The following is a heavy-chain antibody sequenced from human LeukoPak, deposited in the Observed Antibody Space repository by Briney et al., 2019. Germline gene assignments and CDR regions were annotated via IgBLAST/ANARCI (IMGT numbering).Heavy chain of an antibody. J-gene: IGHJ4*02. D-gene: IGHD6-13*01. CDR3: ARSRRIAAAAQLFDY. CDR1: GYTFTSYG. Sequence: GASVKVSCKASGYTFTSYGISWVRQAPGQGLEWMGWISAYNGNTNYAQKLQGRVTMTTDTSTSTAYMELRSLRSDDTAVYYCARSRRIAAAAQLFDYWGQGTLVTVSS. V-gene: IGHV1-18*01. CDR2: ISAYNGNT.